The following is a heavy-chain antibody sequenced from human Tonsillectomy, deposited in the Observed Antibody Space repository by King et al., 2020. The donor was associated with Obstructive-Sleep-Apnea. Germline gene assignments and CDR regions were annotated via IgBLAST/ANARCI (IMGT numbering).Heavy chain of an antibody. V-gene: IGHV5-51*01. Sequence: VQLVESGVEVKKPGESLKISCKGSGYSFTSYWIGWVRQMPGKGLEWMGIIFPADSDTTYSPSFQGQVTISVDRSINTAFLQWSSLKASDTAKYYCVRHGDRSGWNGGDYWGQGTLVTVSS. CDR3: VRHGDRSGWNGGDY. J-gene: IGHJ4*02. CDR2: IFPADSDT. CDR1: GYSFTSYW. D-gene: IGHD6-19*01.